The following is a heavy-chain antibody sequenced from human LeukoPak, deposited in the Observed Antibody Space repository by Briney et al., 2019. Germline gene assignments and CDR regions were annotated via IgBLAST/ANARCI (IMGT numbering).Heavy chain of an antibody. CDR3: ARDWAE. CDR1: GGSIRSSTYY. Sequence: PSETLSLTCTVSGGSIRSSTYYWGWIRQPPGKELEWIGSIYHSGSTYYNESLKSRVTISVETSKKQFSLRLNSVTAADTAVYYCARDWAEWGQGTLVTVSS. J-gene: IGHJ4*02. V-gene: IGHV4-39*07. D-gene: IGHD7-27*01. CDR2: IYHSGST.